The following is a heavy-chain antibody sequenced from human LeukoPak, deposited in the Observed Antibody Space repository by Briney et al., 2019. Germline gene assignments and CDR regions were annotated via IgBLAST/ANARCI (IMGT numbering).Heavy chain of an antibody. J-gene: IGHJ5*02. Sequence: SETLSLTCTVSGGSISSSSYYWGWIRQPPGKGLEWIGSIYYSGGTFYNPSLKSRVTISVDTSKNQFSLKLSSVAAADTAVYYCARDSHGYCGGGSCYSGGWFDPWGQGTLVTVSS. CDR1: GGSISSSSYY. CDR2: IYYSGGT. CDR3: ARDSHGYCGGGSCYSGGWFDP. D-gene: IGHD2-15*01. V-gene: IGHV4-39*07.